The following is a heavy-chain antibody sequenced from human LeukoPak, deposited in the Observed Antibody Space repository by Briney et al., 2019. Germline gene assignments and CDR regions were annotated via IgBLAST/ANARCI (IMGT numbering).Heavy chain of an antibody. CDR1: GFTFRNAS. J-gene: IGHJ4*02. CDR3: AHRDTTMVRVDY. Sequence: GGSLRLSCAASGFTFRNASMSWVRQAPGKWLEWVGRIKSKTDGGTTDYAAPVKGRFTISRDDSKNTLYLQMNSLTTEDTAVYFCAHRDTTMVRVDYWGQGTLVTVSS. CDR2: IKSKTDGGTT. V-gene: IGHV3-15*01. D-gene: IGHD5-18*01.